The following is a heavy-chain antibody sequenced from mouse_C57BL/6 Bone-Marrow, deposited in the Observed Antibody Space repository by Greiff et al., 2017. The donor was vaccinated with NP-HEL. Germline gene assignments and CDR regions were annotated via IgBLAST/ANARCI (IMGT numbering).Heavy chain of an antibody. J-gene: IGHJ2*01. V-gene: IGHV5-17*01. CDR3: ARNYGSSYVSLYFDY. D-gene: IGHD1-1*01. CDR2: ISSGSSTI. CDR1: GFTFSDYG. Sequence: DVKLVESGGGLVKPGGSLKLSCAASGFTFSDYGMHWVRQAPEKGLEWVAYISSGSSTIYYADTVKGRFTISRDNAKNTLFLQMTSLRSEDTAMYYCARNYGSSYVSLYFDYWGQGTTLTVSS.